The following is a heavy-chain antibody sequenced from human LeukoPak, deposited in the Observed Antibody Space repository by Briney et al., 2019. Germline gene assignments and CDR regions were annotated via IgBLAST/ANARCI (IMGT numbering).Heavy chain of an antibody. CDR2: ISYDGSNK. CDR3: AKDPIRYFGQRCYYYYGMDV. J-gene: IGHJ6*02. Sequence: GGSLRLSCAASGFTFSSYGMHWVRQAPGKGLEWVAVISYDGSNKYYADSVKGRFTISRDNSKNTLYLQMNSLRAEDTAVYYCAKDPIRYFGQRCYYYYGMDVWGQGTTVTVSS. V-gene: IGHV3-30*18. CDR1: GFTFSSYG. D-gene: IGHD3-9*01.